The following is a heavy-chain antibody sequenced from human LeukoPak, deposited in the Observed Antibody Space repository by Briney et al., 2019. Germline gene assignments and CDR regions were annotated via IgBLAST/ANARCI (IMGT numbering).Heavy chain of an antibody. V-gene: IGHV3-48*03. D-gene: IGHD4-11*01. CDR3: ARGGTVTYYFDH. J-gene: IGHJ4*02. CDR1: GFNFSDYE. CDR2: TSTGGRTV. Sequence: PGGSLRLSCAASGFNFSDYEMNWLRQAPGKGLEWLSYTSTGGRTVKYADSVKGRFTISRDNARSSLYLQMTNLRVEGTAVYFCARGGTVTYYFDHWGQGILVAVSS.